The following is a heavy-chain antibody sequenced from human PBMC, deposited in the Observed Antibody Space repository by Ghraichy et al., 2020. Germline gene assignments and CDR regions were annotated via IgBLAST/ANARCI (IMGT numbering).Heavy chain of an antibody. CDR1: GFTLGSYW. V-gene: IGHV3-74*01. J-gene: IGHJ3*02. D-gene: IGHD5-12*01. Sequence: GGSLRLSCTASGFTLGSYWMHWVRQAPGKGLVWVARINSDGRSTRSADSVKGRFTVSRDNAKNTLYLQMNSLRAEDTAVYYCVRDKVAKDAFDIWGQRTMVTVSS. CDR3: VRDKVAKDAFDI. CDR2: INSDGRST.